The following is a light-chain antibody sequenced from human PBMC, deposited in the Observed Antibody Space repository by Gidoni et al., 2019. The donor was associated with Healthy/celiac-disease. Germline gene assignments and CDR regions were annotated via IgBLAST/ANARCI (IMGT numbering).Light chain of an antibody. CDR3: QQYDSIPYT. CDR2: CAS. Sequence: DIDMTPSPVSLAVSRGGSATINCKSSLSVLYSSNNKNYLAWYQQKPGQPPKLLIYCASTRESGVPERFSGSGSGTDFTLTISSLQAEDVAVYYCQQYDSIPYTFGEGTKLEIK. J-gene: IGKJ2*01. CDR1: LSVLYSSNNKNY. V-gene: IGKV4-1*01.